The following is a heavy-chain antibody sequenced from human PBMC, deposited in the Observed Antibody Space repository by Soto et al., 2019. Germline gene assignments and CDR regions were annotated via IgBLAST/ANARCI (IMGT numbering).Heavy chain of an antibody. CDR2: AYYRSKWYT. Sequence: SQTLSLTCAVSGDRVSSNSAAWNWIRQSPSRGLEWLGRAYYRSKWYTDYAVSVKSRMTINPDTSKNQFSLQLNSVTPEDTAVYYCARHTPGPNFYYGMDVWGQGTTVTVSS. V-gene: IGHV6-1*01. CDR3: ARHTPGPNFYYGMDV. J-gene: IGHJ6*02. CDR1: GDRVSSNSAA.